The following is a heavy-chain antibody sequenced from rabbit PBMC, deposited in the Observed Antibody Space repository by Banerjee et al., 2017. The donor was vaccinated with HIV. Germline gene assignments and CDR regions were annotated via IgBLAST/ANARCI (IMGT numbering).Heavy chain of an antibody. J-gene: IGHJ4*01. V-gene: IGHV1S43*01. CDR3: ARGYASAAGYGYGRVFNL. D-gene: IGHD6-1*01. Sequence: QEQLEESGGDLVKPEGSLTLTCTASGFSFSSSYDMCWVRQAPGKGLEWIGTIYTGDGSTWYASWVNGRFTISRSTSLNTVTLQMTGLTAADTATYFCARGYASAAGYGYGRVFNLWGQGTLVTVS. CDR2: IYTGDGST. CDR1: GFSFSSSYD.